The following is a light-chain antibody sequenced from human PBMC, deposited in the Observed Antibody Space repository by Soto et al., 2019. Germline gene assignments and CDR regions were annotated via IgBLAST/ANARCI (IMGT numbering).Light chain of an antibody. CDR1: QSISSY. Sequence: DIQMTQSPYSLSASVGDRVTNTCRASQSISSYLNWYQQKPGKAPKLLIYAASSLQSGVPSRFSGSGSGTDFTLTISSLQPEDFATYYCQQSYSTPRTFGQGTKVDIK. J-gene: IGKJ1*01. CDR3: QQSYSTPRT. CDR2: AAS. V-gene: IGKV1-39*01.